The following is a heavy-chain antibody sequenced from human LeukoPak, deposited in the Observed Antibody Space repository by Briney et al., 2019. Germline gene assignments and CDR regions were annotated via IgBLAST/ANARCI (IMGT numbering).Heavy chain of an antibody. CDR1: GYTFISYA. D-gene: IGHD6-6*01. CDR3: ARGIAARRAYYYYMDV. J-gene: IGHJ6*03. V-gene: IGHV1-69*13. CDR2: IIPIFGTA. Sequence: SVKVSCKASGYTFISYAISWVRQAPGQGLEWMGGIIPIFGTANYAQKFQGRVTITADESTSTAYMELSSLRSEDTAVYYCARGIAARRAYYYYMDVWGKGTTVTVSS.